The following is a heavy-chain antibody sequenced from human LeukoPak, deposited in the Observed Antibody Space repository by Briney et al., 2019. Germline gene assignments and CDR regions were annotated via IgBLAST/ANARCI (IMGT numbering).Heavy chain of an antibody. CDR2: ISWNSGSI. J-gene: IGHJ4*02. V-gene: IGHV3-9*01. CDR1: GFTFSSYA. CDR3: AKDMGSGSYYEIDY. D-gene: IGHD1-26*01. Sequence: PGGSLRLSCAASGFTFSSYAMHWVRQAPGKGLEWVSGISWNSGSIGYADSVKGRFTISRDNAKNSLYLQMNSLRAEDTALYYCAKDMGSGSYYEIDYWGQGTLVTVSS.